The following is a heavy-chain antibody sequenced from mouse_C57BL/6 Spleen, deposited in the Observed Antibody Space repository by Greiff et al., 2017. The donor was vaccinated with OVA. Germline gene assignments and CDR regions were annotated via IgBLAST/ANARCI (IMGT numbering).Heavy chain of an antibody. CDR1: GFTFSDYY. CDR3: ARELGYYGSSYGYFDV. Sequence: EVMLVESEGGLVQPGSSMKLSCTASGFTFSDYYMAWVRQVPEKGLEWVANINYDGSSTYYLDSLKSRFIISRDNAKNILYLQMSSLKSEDTATYYCARELGYYGSSYGYFDVWGTGTTVTVSS. CDR2: INYDGSST. D-gene: IGHD1-1*01. J-gene: IGHJ1*03. V-gene: IGHV5-16*01.